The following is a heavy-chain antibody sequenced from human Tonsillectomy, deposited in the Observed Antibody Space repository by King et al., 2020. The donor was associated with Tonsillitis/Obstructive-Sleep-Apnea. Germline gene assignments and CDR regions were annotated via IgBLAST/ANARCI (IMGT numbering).Heavy chain of an antibody. Sequence: VQLVESGGGVVQPGRSLRLSCLASGFSFSTYGMHWIRQAPGKGLEWVAVISYDGSSEYYEDSVKGRFTISRDNSQNTLFLQMNSLSAEDTAVYYCAKPNCGGDCYIGFYYGMDVWGQGTTVTVSS. CDR1: GFSFSTYG. CDR3: AKPNCGGDCYIGFYYGMDV. J-gene: IGHJ6*02. CDR2: ISYDGSSE. D-gene: IGHD2-21*02. V-gene: IGHV3-30*18.